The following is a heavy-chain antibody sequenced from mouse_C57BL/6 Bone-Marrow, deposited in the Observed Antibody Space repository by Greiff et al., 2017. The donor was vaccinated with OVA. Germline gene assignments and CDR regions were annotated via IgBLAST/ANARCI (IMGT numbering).Heavy chain of an antibody. CDR3: TTCYFDY. Sequence: DVHLVESGAELVRPGASVKLSCTASGFNIKDDYMHWVKQRPEQGLEWIGWIDPGNGDTEYASKFQGRATITADTSSNTAYLQLSSLTCEDTAVYYCTTCYFDYWGQGTTLTVSS. V-gene: IGHV14-4*01. CDR2: IDPGNGDT. J-gene: IGHJ2*01. CDR1: GFNIKDDY.